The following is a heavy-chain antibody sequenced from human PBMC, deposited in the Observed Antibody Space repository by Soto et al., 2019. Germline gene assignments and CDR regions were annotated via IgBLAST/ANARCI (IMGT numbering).Heavy chain of an antibody. D-gene: IGHD5-18*01. CDR2: IYYSGST. CDR1: GGSISSYY. V-gene: IGHV4-59*12. J-gene: IGHJ4*02. CDR3: ASWNTGYSYGLDY. Sequence: SETLSLTCTVSGGSISSYYWSWIRQPPGKGLEWIGYIYYSGSTNYNPSLKSRVTISVDTSKNQFSLKLSSVTAADTAVYYCASWNTGYSYGLDYWGQGTLVTVSS.